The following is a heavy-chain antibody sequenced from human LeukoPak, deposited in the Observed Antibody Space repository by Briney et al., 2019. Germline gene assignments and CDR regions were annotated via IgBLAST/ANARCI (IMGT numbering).Heavy chain of an antibody. V-gene: IGHV3-23*01. CDR3: AILPAVGDTNDY. Sequence: GGSLRLSCAASGLTFSNYGMSWVRQAPGKGLEWVSAISGSGGSTYYADSVKGRFTISRDNSKNTLYLQMNSLRAEDTAVYYCAILPAVGDTNDYWGQGTLVTVSS. CDR2: ISGSGGST. D-gene: IGHD4-17*01. CDR1: GLTFSNYG. J-gene: IGHJ4*02.